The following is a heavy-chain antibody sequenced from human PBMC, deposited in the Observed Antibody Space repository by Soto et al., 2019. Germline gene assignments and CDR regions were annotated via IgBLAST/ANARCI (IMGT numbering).Heavy chain of an antibody. V-gene: IGHV3-48*02. CDR1: GFTFSSYS. D-gene: IGHD3-3*01. J-gene: IGHJ5*02. CDR2: ISSSSSTI. Sequence: PGGSLRLSCAASGFTFSSYSMNWVRQAPGKGLEWVSYISSSSSTIYYADSVKGRFTISRDNAKNSLYLQMNTLGDEDTAVSYYAGESGFWEWLPLTWFDPWGQGTRVTVSS. CDR3: AGESGFWEWLPLTWFDP.